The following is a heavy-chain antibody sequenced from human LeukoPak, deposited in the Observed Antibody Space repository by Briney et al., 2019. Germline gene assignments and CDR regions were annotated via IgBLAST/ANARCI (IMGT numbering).Heavy chain of an antibody. CDR1: GGSISSGSYY. D-gene: IGHD2-2*01. Sequence: PSETLSLTRTVSGGSISSGSYYWSWIRQPAGKGLEWIGRIYTSGSTNYNPSLKSRVTISVDTSKNQFSLKLSSVTAADTAVYYCARAPGAGYCSSTSCYFDPWGQGTLVTVSS. J-gene: IGHJ5*02. CDR2: IYTSGST. V-gene: IGHV4-61*02. CDR3: ARAPGAGYCSSTSCYFDP.